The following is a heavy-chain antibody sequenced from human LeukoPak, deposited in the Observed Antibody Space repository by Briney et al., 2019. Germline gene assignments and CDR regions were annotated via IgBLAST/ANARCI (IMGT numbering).Heavy chain of an antibody. CDR1: GYTFTSYY. V-gene: IGHV1-46*01. J-gene: IGHJ4*02. D-gene: IGHD3-3*01. Sequence: ASVKVSCKASGYTFTSYYMHWVRQAPGQGLEWMGIINPSGGSTSYAQKFQGRVTMTRDTSTSTVYMELSSLRSEGTAVYYCARANPLLEWNQNSYFDYWGQGTLVTVSS. CDR3: ARANPLLEWNQNSYFDY. CDR2: INPSGGST.